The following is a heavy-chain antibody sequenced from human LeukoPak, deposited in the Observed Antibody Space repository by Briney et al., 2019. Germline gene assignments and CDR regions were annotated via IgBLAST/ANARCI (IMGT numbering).Heavy chain of an antibody. V-gene: IGHV3-9*01. CDR1: GFTFDDYA. Sequence: PGRSLRLSCAASGFTFDDYAMHWVRQAPGKGLEWVSGISWNSGSIGYADSVKGRFTISRDNAKNSLHLQMNSLRAEDTALYYCAKDIAPQQLRYFQHWGQGTLVTVSS. CDR3: AKDIAPQQLRYFQH. J-gene: IGHJ1*01. CDR2: ISWNSGSI. D-gene: IGHD6-13*01.